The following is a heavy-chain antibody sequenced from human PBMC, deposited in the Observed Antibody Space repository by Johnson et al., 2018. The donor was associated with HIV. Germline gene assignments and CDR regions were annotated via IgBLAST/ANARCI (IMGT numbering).Heavy chain of an antibody. Sequence: QVQLVESGGGLVKPGGSLRLSCGASGFTFSDSYMNWIRQAPGKGLEWVSYISSSDSAIWYADSVKGRFTVPRDNAKNSLYLQMNSLRAEDTAVYYCAKETPSSGGTFDIWGQGTMVTVSS. V-gene: IGHV3-11*04. CDR3: AKETPSSGGTFDI. CDR2: ISSSDSAI. D-gene: IGHD6-25*01. J-gene: IGHJ3*02. CDR1: GFTFSDSY.